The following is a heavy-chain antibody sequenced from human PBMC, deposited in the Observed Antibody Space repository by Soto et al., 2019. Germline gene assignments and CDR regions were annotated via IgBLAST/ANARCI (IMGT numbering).Heavy chain of an antibody. CDR1: GFTFSNYA. CDR3: AKDQVAARRYYYYGMDV. D-gene: IGHD6-6*01. J-gene: IGHJ6*02. V-gene: IGHV3-23*01. Sequence: EVQLLVSGGGLVQPGGSLRLSCAASGFTFSNYAMSWVRQAPGKGLEWVSSISSSGGTIYYADSVKGRFTISRDNSKNTLYLQVNSLRAEDTAIYFCAKDQVAARRYYYYGMDVWGQGTTVTVSS. CDR2: ISSSGGTI.